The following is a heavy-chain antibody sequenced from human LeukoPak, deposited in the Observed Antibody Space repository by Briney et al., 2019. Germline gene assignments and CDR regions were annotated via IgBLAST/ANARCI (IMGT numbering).Heavy chain of an antibody. J-gene: IGHJ6*03. Sequence: GGSLRLSCAASGFTFSSYGMHWVRQAPGKGLEWVAVISYDGSNKYYADSVKGRFTISRDNSKNTLYLQMNSLRAEDTAVYYCARAGTLSIAVAAHWDYYYYMDVWGKGTTVTVSS. D-gene: IGHD1/OR15-1a*01. CDR3: ARAGTLSIAVAAHWDYYYYMDV. CDR2: ISYDGSNK. CDR1: GFTFSSYG. V-gene: IGHV3-30*03.